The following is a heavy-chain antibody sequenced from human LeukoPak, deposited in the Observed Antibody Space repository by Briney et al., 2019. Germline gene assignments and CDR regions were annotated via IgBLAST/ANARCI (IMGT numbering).Heavy chain of an antibody. CDR2: IYTSGST. CDR3: ARDIVVVPAALEIWFDP. V-gene: IGHV4-61*02. J-gene: IGHJ5*02. Sequence: SETLSLTCTVSGGSISSGSYYWSWIRQPAGKGLEWIGRIYTSGSTNYNPSLKSRVTISVDTSKNQFSLKLSSVTAADTAVYYCARDIVVVPAALEIWFDPWGQGTLVTVSS. CDR1: GGSISSGSYY. D-gene: IGHD2-2*01.